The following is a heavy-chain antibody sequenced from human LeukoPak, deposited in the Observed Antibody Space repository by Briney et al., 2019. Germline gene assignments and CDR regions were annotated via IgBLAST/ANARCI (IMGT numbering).Heavy chain of an antibody. D-gene: IGHD3-10*01. V-gene: IGHV1-8*03. CDR1: GYTFTGYY. CDR2: MNPNSGNT. Sequence: ASVKVSCKASGYTFTGYYMHWVRQAPGQGLEWMGWMNPNSGNTGYAQKFQGRVTITRNTSISTAYMELSSLRSEDTAVYYCARARYGSGSRYYMDVWGKGTTVTVSS. CDR3: ARARYGSGSRYYMDV. J-gene: IGHJ6*03.